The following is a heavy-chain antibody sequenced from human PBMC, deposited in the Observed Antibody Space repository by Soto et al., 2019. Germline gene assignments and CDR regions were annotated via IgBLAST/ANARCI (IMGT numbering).Heavy chain of an antibody. V-gene: IGHV3-33*01. CDR2: IWYDGSNK. D-gene: IGHD3-10*01. J-gene: IGHJ4*02. CDR1: GFTFSSYG. Sequence: QVQLVESGGGVVQPGRSLRLSCAASGFTFSSYGMHWVRQAPGKGLEWVAVIWYDGSNKYYADSVKGRFTISRDNSKNTLYLQMNSLRAEETAVYYCAAGAYYFDYWGQGTLVTVSS. CDR3: AAGAYYFDY.